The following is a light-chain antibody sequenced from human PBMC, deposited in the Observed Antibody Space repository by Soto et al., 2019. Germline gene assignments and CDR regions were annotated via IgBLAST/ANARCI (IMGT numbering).Light chain of an antibody. CDR1: SSDIGDYNY. J-gene: IGLJ2*01. Sequence: QSALTQPASVSGSPGQSITISCTGTSSDIGDYNYVSWYQQLPGKAPKLIIYEVSSRPSGLSNRFSGSKSGNTASLTISGLQAEDGADYYCSSYSRSSTVLLGGGTKLTVL. CDR3: SSYSRSSTVL. CDR2: EVS. V-gene: IGLV2-14*01.